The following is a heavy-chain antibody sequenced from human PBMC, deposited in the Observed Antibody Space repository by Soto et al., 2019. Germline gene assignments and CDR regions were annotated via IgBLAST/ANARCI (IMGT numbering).Heavy chain of an antibody. CDR3: ARSAAGFDY. V-gene: IGHV3-74*01. J-gene: IGHJ4*02. Sequence: GGSLRLSCAASGFTLSNYLMHWVRQAPGKGLVWVSRINVDGSNTLYADSVKGRFTISRDSAKNTLYLQMNSLRVEDTAVYYCARSAAGFDYWGQGTLVTVSS. CDR2: INVDGSNT. CDR1: GFTLSNYL.